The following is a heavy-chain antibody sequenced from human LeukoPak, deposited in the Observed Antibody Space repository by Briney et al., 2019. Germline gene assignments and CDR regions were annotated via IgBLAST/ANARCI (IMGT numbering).Heavy chain of an antibody. CDR1: GGSISSGSYY. CDR2: IYTSGRT. V-gene: IGHV4-61*02. Sequence: PSQTLSLTCTVSGGSISSGSYYWSWIRQPAGKGLEWIGRIYTSGRTNYNPSLKSRVTISVDTSKNQFSLKLSSVTAADTAVYYCARGYTAMVTSYYYYYYGMDVWGQGATVTVSS. D-gene: IGHD5-18*01. CDR3: ARGYTAMVTSYYYYYYGMDV. J-gene: IGHJ6*02.